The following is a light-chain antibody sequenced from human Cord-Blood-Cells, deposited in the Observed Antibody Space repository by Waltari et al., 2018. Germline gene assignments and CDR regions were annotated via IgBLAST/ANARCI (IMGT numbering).Light chain of an antibody. J-gene: IGLJ2*01. Sequence: QSALTQPPSASGSPGRSVTISCTGTGSDFGGYNFVSWYQQHPGKAPKLMIYEVSKRPSGVPDRFSGSKSGNTASLTVSGLQAEDEADYYCSSYAGSNNLVFGGGTKLTVL. CDR1: GSDFGGYNF. CDR2: EVS. CDR3: SSYAGSNNLV. V-gene: IGLV2-8*01.